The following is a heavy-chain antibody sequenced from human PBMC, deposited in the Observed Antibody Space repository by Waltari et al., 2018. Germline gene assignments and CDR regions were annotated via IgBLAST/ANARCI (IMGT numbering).Heavy chain of an antibody. CDR1: GFTFDDYA. Sequence: EVQLVESGGGLVQPGRSLRLSCAASGFTFDDYAMHWVRQAPGKGLEWVSGISWNSGSIGYADSVKGRFTISRDNAKNSLYLQMNSLRAEDTALYYCAKDIGIEWLTPNFDYWGQGTLVTVSS. CDR2: ISWNSGSI. V-gene: IGHV3-9*01. J-gene: IGHJ4*02. CDR3: AKDIGIEWLTPNFDY. D-gene: IGHD6-19*01.